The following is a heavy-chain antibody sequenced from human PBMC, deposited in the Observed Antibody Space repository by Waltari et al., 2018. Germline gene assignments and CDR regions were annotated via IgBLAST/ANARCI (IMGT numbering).Heavy chain of an antibody. D-gene: IGHD3-16*01. CDR3: AGGYSDDGGEYFQH. CDR2: VYTTGTT. V-gene: IGHV4-4*07. J-gene: IGHJ1*01. Sequence: QVQLQESGPRLVEPWETLSLTCRLSGVSISDYYWSWIRQPAGKGLEFIGRVYTTGTTDYNPSLRSRATVSVDKSKNHFSLSLTSVTAADTAIYYCAGGYSDDGGEYFQHWGQGTLVSVSS. CDR1: GVSISDYY.